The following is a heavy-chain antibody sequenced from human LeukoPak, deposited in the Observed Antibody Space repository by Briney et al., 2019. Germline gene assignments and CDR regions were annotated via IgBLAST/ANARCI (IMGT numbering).Heavy chain of an antibody. J-gene: IGHJ3*02. CDR3: TTSFGGSYHSAFHI. Sequence: TGGSLRLSCAASGFTFSSYEMNWVRQAPGKGLEWVGRIKSKTDGGATDYAAPVKGRLTISRDVSKDTLYLQMNSLKTEDTAVYYCTTSFGGSYHSAFHIWGQGTMVTVSS. CDR2: IKSKTDGGAT. D-gene: IGHD1-26*01. V-gene: IGHV3-15*01. CDR1: GFTFSSYE.